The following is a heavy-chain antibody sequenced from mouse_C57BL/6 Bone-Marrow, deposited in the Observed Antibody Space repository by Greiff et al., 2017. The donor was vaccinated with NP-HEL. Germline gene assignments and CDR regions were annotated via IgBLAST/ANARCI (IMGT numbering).Heavy chain of an antibody. CDR1: GYTFTSYG. Sequence: QVQLQQSGAELARPGASVKLSCKASGYTFTSYGISWVKQRTGQGLEWIGEIYPRSGNTYYNEKFKGKATLTADKSSSTAYMELRSLTSEDSAVYFCARRGSWIHYEYGYFDVWGTGTTVTVSS. D-gene: IGHD1-2*01. CDR2: IYPRSGNT. V-gene: IGHV1-81*01. J-gene: IGHJ1*03. CDR3: ARRGSWIHYEYGYFDV.